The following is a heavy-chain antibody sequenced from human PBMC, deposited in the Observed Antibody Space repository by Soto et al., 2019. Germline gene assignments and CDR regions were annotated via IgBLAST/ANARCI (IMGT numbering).Heavy chain of an antibody. CDR3: ARGSAFIGLDY. D-gene: IGHD1-26*01. CDR1: GYTFTSYT. Sequence: ASVKVSCKASGYTFTSYTIHWVRQAPGQRLEWMGWINPGNGNTKYSQKFQGRVTIARDTSASTAYMELNSLRSEDTAIYYCARGSAFIGLDYWGQGTPVTVSS. V-gene: IGHV1-3*01. J-gene: IGHJ4*02. CDR2: INPGNGNT.